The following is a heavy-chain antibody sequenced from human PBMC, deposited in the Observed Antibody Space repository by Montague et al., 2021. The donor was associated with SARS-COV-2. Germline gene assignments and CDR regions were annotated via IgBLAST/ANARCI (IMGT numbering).Heavy chain of an antibody. CDR2: IKQDGSEK. D-gene: IGHD6-19*01. Sequence: SLRLSCAASGFIFSNYWMSWVRQAPGKGLEWVANIKQDGSEKYYVDSVKGRFTISRDNAKNSLYLQMNSLRAEDTAVYYCVREGPVAGYYYYGMDVWGQGTTVTVSS. CDR1: GFIFSNYW. J-gene: IGHJ6*02. CDR3: VREGPVAGYYYYGMDV. V-gene: IGHV3-7*01.